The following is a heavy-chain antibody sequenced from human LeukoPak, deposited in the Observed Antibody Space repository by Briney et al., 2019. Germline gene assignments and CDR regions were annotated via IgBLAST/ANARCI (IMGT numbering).Heavy chain of an antibody. D-gene: IGHD1-14*01. J-gene: IGHJ5*02. CDR3: ARRKFSDNLIDP. Sequence: RGESLRISCKASENDFATFWFSCLRQMPGKGREWVGVVFPGDARVRYNPSFQGQVTLSVDRSTSNAYLQRTSLKASDTAMYFCARRKFSDNLIDPWGQGTLVTVSS. CDR2: VFPGDARV. V-gene: IGHV5-51*01. CDR1: ENDFATFW.